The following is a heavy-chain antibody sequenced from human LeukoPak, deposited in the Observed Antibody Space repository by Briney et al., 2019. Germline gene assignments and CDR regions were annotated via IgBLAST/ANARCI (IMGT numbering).Heavy chain of an antibody. V-gene: IGHV4-31*03. D-gene: IGHD1-14*01. J-gene: IGHJ5*02. Sequence: SQTLSLTCTVSGGSISSGGYYWSWIRQHPGKGLEWIGYIYYSGSTYYNPSLKSRVTISVDTSKNQFSLKLSSVTAADTAVYYRARDSNRVPENWFDPWGQGTLVTVSS. CDR2: IYYSGST. CDR1: GGSISSGGYY. CDR3: ARDSNRVPENWFDP.